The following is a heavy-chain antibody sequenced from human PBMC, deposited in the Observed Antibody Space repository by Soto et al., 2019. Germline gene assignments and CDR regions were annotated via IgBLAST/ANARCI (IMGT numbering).Heavy chain of an antibody. Sequence: PGKGLEWIGTIYRGGITYYNPSLKSRVTISIDTSKNHFSLRLSSVTATDTAIYYCARSQEFYGSESRYANWFDPWGQGTLVTVSS. CDR2: IYRGGIT. D-gene: IGHD3-10*01. V-gene: IGHV4-38-2*01. CDR3: ARSQEFYGSESRYANWFDP. J-gene: IGHJ5*02.